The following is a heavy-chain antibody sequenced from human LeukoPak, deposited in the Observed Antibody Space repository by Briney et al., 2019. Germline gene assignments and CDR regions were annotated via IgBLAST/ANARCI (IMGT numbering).Heavy chain of an antibody. V-gene: IGHV3-33*08. D-gene: IGHD2-8*01. CDR3: ARGGCTNGVCSYYFDY. CDR1: GFTFSSYG. CDR2: IWYDGSNK. J-gene: IGHJ4*02. Sequence: GGSLRLSCAASGFTFSSYGMHWVRQAPGKGLEWVAVIWYDGSNKYYADSVKGRFTISRDNSKNTLYLQMNSLRAEDTAVYYCARGGCTNGVCSYYFDYWGQGTLVTVSS.